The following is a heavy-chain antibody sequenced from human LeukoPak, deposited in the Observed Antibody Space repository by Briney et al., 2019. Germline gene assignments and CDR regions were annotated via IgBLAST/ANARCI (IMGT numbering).Heavy chain of an antibody. D-gene: IGHD3-22*01. V-gene: IGHV3-49*03. Sequence: GRSLRLSCTTSGFTFGDSAMSWFRQAPGKGLEWVGFIRSKAYGGTTEYAASVKGRFTISRDDSKSIAYLQMTSLKTEDTAVYYCTRGGYYDSSGYPYFDYWGQGTLVTVSS. CDR2: IRSKAYGGTT. J-gene: IGHJ4*02. CDR1: GFTFGDSA. CDR3: TRGGYYDSSGYPYFDY.